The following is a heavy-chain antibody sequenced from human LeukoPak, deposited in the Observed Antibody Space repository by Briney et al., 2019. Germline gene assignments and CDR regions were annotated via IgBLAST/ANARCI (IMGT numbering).Heavy chain of an antibody. CDR3: ARDYTYCGGDCYFDY. D-gene: IGHD2-21*02. CDR1: GFTFSSYW. CDR2: INTDGTST. J-gene: IGHJ4*02. Sequence: GGSLRLSCAASGFTFSSYWMHWVRQAPGKGLVWVSRINTDGTSTTYADSVKGRFTISRDNAKNTLYLQMNSLRAGDTAVYYCARDYTYCGGDCYFDYWGQGTLVTVSS. V-gene: IGHV3-74*01.